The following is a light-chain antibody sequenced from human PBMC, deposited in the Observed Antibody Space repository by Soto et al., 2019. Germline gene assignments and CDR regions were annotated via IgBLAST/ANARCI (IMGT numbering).Light chain of an antibody. Sequence: QSVLTQPASVSGSPGQSITISCTGTSSDVGGYDYVSWFQQHPGKSPKLIIYEVSHRPSGVSSRFSGSKSGNTASLTISGLQTEDEADYYCSSYTTVFTYVFGTGTKVTVL. V-gene: IGLV2-14*01. CDR3: SSYTTVFTYV. CDR1: SSDVGGYDY. J-gene: IGLJ1*01. CDR2: EVS.